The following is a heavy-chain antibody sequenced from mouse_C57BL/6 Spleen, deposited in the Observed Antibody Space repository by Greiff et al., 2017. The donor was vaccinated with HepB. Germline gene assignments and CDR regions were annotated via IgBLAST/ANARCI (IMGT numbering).Heavy chain of an antibody. V-gene: IGHV1-64*01. D-gene: IGHD1-1*01. CDR1: GYTFTSYW. CDR2: IHPNSGST. Sequence: QVQLQQPGAELVKPGASVKLSCKASGYTFTSYWMHWVKQRPGQGLEWIGMIHPNSGSTNYNEKFKSKATLTVDKSSSTAYMQLSSLTSEDSAVYYCARWYYGSSHYFDYWGQGTTLTVSS. CDR3: ARWYYGSSHYFDY. J-gene: IGHJ2*01.